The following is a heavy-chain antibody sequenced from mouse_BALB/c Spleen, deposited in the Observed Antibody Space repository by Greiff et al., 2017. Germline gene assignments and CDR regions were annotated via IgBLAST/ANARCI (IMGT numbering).Heavy chain of an antibody. CDR3: ARGVRPYYFDY. CDR1: GFTFSSFG. Sequence: DVKLVESGGGLVQPGGSRKLSCAASGFTFSSFGMHWVRQAPEKGLEWVAYISSGSSTIYYADTVKGRFTISRDNPKNTLFLQMTSLRSEDTAMYYCARGVRPYYFDYWGQGTTLTVSS. CDR2: ISSGSSTI. D-gene: IGHD2-14*01. J-gene: IGHJ2*01. V-gene: IGHV5-17*02.